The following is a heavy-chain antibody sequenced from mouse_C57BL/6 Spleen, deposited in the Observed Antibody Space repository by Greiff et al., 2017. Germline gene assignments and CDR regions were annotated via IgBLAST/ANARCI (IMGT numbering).Heavy chain of an antibody. CDR2: ISREGGDT. V-gene: IGHV14-1*01. J-gene: IGHJ4*01. CDR3: TMGIMDY. CDR1: GFNINDYY. Sequence: VLLQQSGADLVRPGASLKLSCTASGFNINDYYMHWVHQTPEQGLEWIGWISREGGDTEYAPKFQGKATMTADTASNTAYLQLSSLTSEDTAVYYCTMGIMDYWGQGTSVTVSS.